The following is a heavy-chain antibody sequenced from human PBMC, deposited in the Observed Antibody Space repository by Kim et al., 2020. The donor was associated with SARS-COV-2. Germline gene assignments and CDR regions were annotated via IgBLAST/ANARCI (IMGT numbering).Heavy chain of an antibody. CDR3: AREVPWGDFWSGTTIHYYYYGMDV. J-gene: IGHJ6*02. CDR1: GYTFTSYA. D-gene: IGHD3-3*01. V-gene: IGHV7-4-1*02. Sequence: ASVKVSCKASGYTFTSYAMNWVRQAPGQGLEWMGWINTNTGNPTYAQGFTGRFVFSLDTSVSTAYLQNSSLKAEDTAVYYCAREVPWGDFWSGTTIHYYYYGMDVWGQGTSVTVSS. CDR2: INTNTGNP.